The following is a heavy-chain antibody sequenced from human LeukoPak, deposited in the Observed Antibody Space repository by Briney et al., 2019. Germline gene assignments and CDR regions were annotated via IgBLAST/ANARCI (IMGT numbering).Heavy chain of an antibody. CDR2: ISSSSSYI. CDR3: ARGGGSYFVDAFDI. J-gene: IGHJ3*02. V-gene: IGHV3-21*01. D-gene: IGHD1-26*01. Sequence: PGGSLGLSCAASGFTFSSYSMNWVRQAPGKGLEWVSSISSSSSYIYYADSVKGRFTISRDNAKNSLYLQMNSLRAEDTAVYYCARGGGSYFVDAFDIWGQGTMVTVSS. CDR1: GFTFSSYS.